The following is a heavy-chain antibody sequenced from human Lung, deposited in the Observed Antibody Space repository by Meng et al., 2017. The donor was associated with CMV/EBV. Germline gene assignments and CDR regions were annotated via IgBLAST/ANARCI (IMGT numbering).Heavy chain of an antibody. CDR2: ITHRGSS. V-gene: IGHV4-4*02. CDR3: LRRSGGSV. CDR1: GAPMTNHKW. D-gene: IGHD3-10*01. Sequence: QVQLRDSGHGLVKRSGNVSFFCVFSGAPMTNHKWWAWVRQPAGKGLEWIGEITHRGSSAYNPSLKSRVSMSIDKSKNQFSLKLTSVTAADTDVYHCLRRSGGSVWGQGTLVNVSS. J-gene: IGHJ1*01.